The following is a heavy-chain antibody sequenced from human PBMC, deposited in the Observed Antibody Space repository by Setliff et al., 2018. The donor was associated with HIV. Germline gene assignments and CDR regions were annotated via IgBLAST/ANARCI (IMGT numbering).Heavy chain of an antibody. V-gene: IGHV4-4*02. CDR3: ARGWGWNDDESSGRPQYAFDI. D-gene: IGHD3-22*01. Sequence: SETLSLTCAVSGGSISSNNWWSWVRQPPGKGLEWIGEIYHSGSTNYNPSLKSRVSISVDKSKNQFSLKLGSVTAADTAVYYCARGWGWNDDESSGRPQYAFDIWGQGTMVTVSS. J-gene: IGHJ3*02. CDR2: IYHSGST. CDR1: GGSISSNNW.